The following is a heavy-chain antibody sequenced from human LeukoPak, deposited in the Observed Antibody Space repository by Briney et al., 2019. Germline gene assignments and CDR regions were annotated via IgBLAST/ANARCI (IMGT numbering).Heavy chain of an antibody. D-gene: IGHD3-16*02. CDR2: IYSGGST. CDR3: ARVPLALGVWGTYPYFDY. J-gene: IGHJ4*02. CDR1: GFTVSSNY. V-gene: IGHV3-66*01. Sequence: TGGSLRLSCAASGFTVSSNYMSWVRQAPGKGLEWVSVIYSGGSTYYSDSVKGRFTISRDNANNSLFLQMNSLRAEDTAVYYCARVPLALGVWGTYPYFDYWGQGTLVTVSS.